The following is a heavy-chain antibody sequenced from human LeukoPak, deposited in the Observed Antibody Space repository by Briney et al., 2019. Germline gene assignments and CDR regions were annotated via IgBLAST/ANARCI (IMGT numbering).Heavy chain of an antibody. V-gene: IGHV3-72*01. CDR1: GFTFSDHC. D-gene: IGHD3-16*01. CDR3: ARGEAI. Sequence: GGSLRLSCAASGFTFSDHCMDWVRQAPGKGLEWVGRTRNKANSYTTEYAASVKGRFTISRDDSKNSLYLQMNSLKTEDTAVYYCARGEAIWGQGTMVTVSS. CDR2: TRNKANSYTT. J-gene: IGHJ3*02.